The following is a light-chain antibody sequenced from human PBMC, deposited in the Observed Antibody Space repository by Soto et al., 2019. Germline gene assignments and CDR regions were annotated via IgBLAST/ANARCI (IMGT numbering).Light chain of an antibody. CDR2: AAT. J-gene: IGKJ2*01. Sequence: QLTQSPSSLSASVGDRVTITCRASEGISNYLAWYQQKPGKAPNLLIYAATTLQSGVPSRFSGSGVGTDFTLTISGLQPEDFATYYCQFLYRRPPNTFGQGTKLEIK. V-gene: IGKV1-9*01. CDR3: QFLYRRPPNT. CDR1: EGISNY.